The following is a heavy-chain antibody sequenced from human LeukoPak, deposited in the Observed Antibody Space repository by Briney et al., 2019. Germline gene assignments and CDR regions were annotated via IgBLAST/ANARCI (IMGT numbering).Heavy chain of an antibody. CDR3: ARHHKNRRLQWDIDY. CDR1: GYTFTSYY. D-gene: IGHD2-2*01. CDR2: INPSGGST. Sequence: GASVKVSCKASGYTFTSYYMHWVRQAPGQGLEWMGIINPSGGSTSYAQKFQGRVTMTRDTSTSTVYMELSSLRSEDTAVYYCARHHKNRRLQWDIDYWGQGTLVTVSS. J-gene: IGHJ4*02. V-gene: IGHV1-46*01.